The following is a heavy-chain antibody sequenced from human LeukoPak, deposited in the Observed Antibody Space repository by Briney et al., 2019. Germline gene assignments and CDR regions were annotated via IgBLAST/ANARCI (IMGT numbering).Heavy chain of an antibody. V-gene: IGHV4-59*01. Sequence: SETLSLTCTVSGGSISNYYWSWIRQPPGKGLEWIGYIYYSGTTNYNPSLKSRVTISVDTSKNQFSLKLNSVTAADTAVYYCARGVYIAAAQYGYWGQGTLVTVPS. CDR1: GGSISNYY. CDR2: IYYSGTT. D-gene: IGHD6-13*01. J-gene: IGHJ4*02. CDR3: ARGVYIAAAQYGY.